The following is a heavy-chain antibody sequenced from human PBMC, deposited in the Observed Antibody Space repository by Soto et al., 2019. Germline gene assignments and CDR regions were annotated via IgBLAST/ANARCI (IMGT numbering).Heavy chain of an antibody. V-gene: IGHV3-74*01. CDR3: ARESGDWPLNWFDP. CDR2: ITSDGKSK. J-gene: IGHJ5*02. D-gene: IGHD2-21*02. CDR1: CFNFSNHW. Sequence: PGGSLRLSCAASCFNFSNHWTHWVRQRPGEGLVWVSRITSDGKSKAYAESVKGRFAISRDNAKNTLYLQMNGLTAEDTAVYYCARESGDWPLNWFDPWGLGTLVTVSS.